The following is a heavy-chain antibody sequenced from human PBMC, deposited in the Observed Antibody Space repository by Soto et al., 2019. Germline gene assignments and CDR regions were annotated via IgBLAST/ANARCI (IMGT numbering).Heavy chain of an antibody. CDR2: INAGNGNT. V-gene: IGHV1-3*01. CDR3: ARDYTMVRGVIIRRFDP. CDR1: GYTFTSYA. Sequence: QVQLVQSGAEVKKPGASVKVSCKASGYTFTSYAMHWVRQAPGQRLEWMGWINAGNGNTKYSQKFQGRVTITRDTSXSXXYMELSSLRSEDTAVYYCARDYTMVRGVIIRRFDPWGQGTLVTVSS. J-gene: IGHJ5*02. D-gene: IGHD3-10*01.